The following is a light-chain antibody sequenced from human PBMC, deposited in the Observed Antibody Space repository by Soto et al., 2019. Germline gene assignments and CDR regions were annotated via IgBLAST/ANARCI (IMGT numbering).Light chain of an antibody. CDR1: QSISSW. J-gene: IGKJ2*01. Sequence: DIQMTQSPSTLSASVGDRVTITCRASQSISSWLAWYQQKPGKAPKLLIYKASSLESGVPSRFSGSGSGTEFTLTISSLQPDDFATYYCQQYNSYPYTVGQGTKLAIK. CDR2: KAS. V-gene: IGKV1-5*03. CDR3: QQYNSYPYT.